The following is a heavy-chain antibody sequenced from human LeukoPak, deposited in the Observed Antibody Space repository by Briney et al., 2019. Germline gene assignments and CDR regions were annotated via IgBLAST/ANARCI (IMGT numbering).Heavy chain of an antibody. CDR1: GGSISSYY. J-gene: IGHJ4*02. CDR2: IYNSGST. V-gene: IGHV4-59*01. CDR3: ARESGAFCPFGY. Sequence: SETLSLTCTVSGGSISSYYWGWIRQPPGKGLEWIGYIYNSGSTNYNPSLRSRVTVSVDTSKNQFSLKLSSVTAADTAVYYCARESGAFCPFGYWGQGTLVIVPP. D-gene: IGHD1-26*01.